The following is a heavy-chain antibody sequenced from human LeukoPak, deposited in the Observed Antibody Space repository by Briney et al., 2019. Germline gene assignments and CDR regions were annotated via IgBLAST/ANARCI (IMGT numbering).Heavy chain of an antibody. D-gene: IGHD3-16*02. CDR1: GFTFSSYA. CDR3: ARVKYDYVWGSYRPEGSGYYDY. J-gene: IGHJ4*02. V-gene: IGHV3-30-3*01. Sequence: GGSLRLSCAASGFTFSSYAMHWARQAPGKGLEWVAVISYDGSNKYYADSVKGRFTISRDNAKNSLYLQMNSLRAEDTAVYYCARVKYDYVWGSYRPEGSGYYDYWGQGTLVTVSS. CDR2: ISYDGSNK.